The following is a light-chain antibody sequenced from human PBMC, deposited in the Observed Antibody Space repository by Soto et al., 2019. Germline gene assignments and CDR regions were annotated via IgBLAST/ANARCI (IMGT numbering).Light chain of an antibody. V-gene: IGLV2-14*01. J-gene: IGLJ2*01. CDR3: SSFPPKSPLI. CDR2: EVR. CDR1: MRDIGAYNL. Sequence: QSALTQPASVSGSPGQSITISCAGTMRDIGAYNLVSWYQQHPGKAPRLIFYEVRNRPSGIPLRFSASKSGNTASLTIFGIQAEDGSLYFFSSFPPKSPLICGGGTNLTLL.